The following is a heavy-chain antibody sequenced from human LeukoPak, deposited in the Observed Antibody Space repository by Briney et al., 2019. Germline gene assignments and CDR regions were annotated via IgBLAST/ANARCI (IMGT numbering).Heavy chain of an antibody. Sequence: GGSLRLSCAASGFTFSSYEMNWVRQAPGKGLEWVSYISSSGSTIYYADSVKGRFTISRDNAKNSLYLQMSSLRAEDTAVYYCATDRGFASFDYWGQGTLVTVSS. D-gene: IGHD3-3*01. J-gene: IGHJ4*02. CDR2: ISSSGSTI. V-gene: IGHV3-48*03. CDR1: GFTFSSYE. CDR3: ATDRGFASFDY.